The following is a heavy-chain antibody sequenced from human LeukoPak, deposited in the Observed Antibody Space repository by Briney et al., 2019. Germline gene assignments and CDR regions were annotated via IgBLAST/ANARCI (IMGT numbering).Heavy chain of an antibody. D-gene: IGHD3-10*01. CDR3: ARHNIRGVTHWLDP. J-gene: IGHJ5*02. V-gene: IGHV4-39*01. CDR1: RGSISSSNYY. CDR2: INHSGRT. Sequence: SETLSLTCTVSRGSISSSNYYWGWIRQPPGKGLEWIGIINHSGRTYYKLSLKSRITISVDTSNNHFSLRLYSVNAADTTVYFCARHNIRGVTHWLDPWGQGTQVTVSS.